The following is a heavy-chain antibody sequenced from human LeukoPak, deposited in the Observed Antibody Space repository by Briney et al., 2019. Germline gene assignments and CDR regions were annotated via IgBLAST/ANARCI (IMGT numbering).Heavy chain of an antibody. CDR1: GFTFSSYA. Sequence: GGSLRLSCAASGFTFSSYAMSWVRQAPGKGLEWVSAITGSSGITYYADSVKGRFTISRDDSKNTLYLQMNSLRAEDTAVYYCAKDRGFIAAAGSDYWGREPWSPSPQ. CDR3: AKDRGFIAAAGSDY. J-gene: IGHJ4*02. D-gene: IGHD6-13*01. V-gene: IGHV3-23*01. CDR2: ITGSSGIT.